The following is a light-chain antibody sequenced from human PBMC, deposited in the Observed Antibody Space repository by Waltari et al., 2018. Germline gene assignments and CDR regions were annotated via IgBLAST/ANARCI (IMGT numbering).Light chain of an antibody. CDR3: SSYAGSNNLV. Sequence: QSAPTQPPSVSGSPGQSVTISCTGTSSDVGNYNHVSWYQQHPGKAPKLLIYEVTRRPSGVPDRFSGSRSGNTASLTVSGLQSEDEADYYCSSYAGSNNLVFGGGTKVTVL. V-gene: IGLV2-8*01. CDR1: SSDVGNYNH. J-gene: IGLJ2*01. CDR2: EVT.